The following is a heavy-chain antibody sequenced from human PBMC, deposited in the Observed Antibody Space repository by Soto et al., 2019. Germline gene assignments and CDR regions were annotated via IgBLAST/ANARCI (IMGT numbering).Heavy chain of an antibody. Sequence: QVQLQESGPGLVKPSETLSLTCTVSGGSINSGDYYWSWIRQPPGKGLEWIGYIYYSGSTQYNPSLKSRVTISVDTPKNQFSLKLTSVTAADTAVYYCARDSSGITVFGVVYGVDVWGQGTTVTISS. CDR2: IYYSGST. J-gene: IGHJ6*02. V-gene: IGHV4-30-4*01. CDR3: ARDSSGITVFGVVYGVDV. CDR1: GGSINSGDYY. D-gene: IGHD3-3*01.